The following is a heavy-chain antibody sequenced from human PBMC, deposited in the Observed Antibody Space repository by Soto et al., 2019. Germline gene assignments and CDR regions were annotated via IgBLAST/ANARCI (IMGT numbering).Heavy chain of an antibody. CDR2: IYYSGST. CDR1: GGSISSSSYY. Sequence: SETLSLTCTVSGGSISSSSYYWGWIRQPPGKGLEWIGNIYYSGSTYYNPSLKSRVTISVDTSKNQFSLKLSSVTAADTAVYYCAREYNYDSSGIGFDSWGQGTLVTVSS. D-gene: IGHD3-22*01. CDR3: AREYNYDSSGIGFDS. V-gene: IGHV4-39*07. J-gene: IGHJ4*02.